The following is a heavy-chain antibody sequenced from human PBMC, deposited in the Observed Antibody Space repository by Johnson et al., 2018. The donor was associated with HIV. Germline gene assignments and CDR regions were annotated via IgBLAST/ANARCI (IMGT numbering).Heavy chain of an antibody. Sequence: VQLVESGGGVVQPGRSLRLSCAASGFTFNNYGMHWVRQAPGKGLEWVSPISGSDHSTYYADSVKGRFTISRDNAKNSLYLQMNSLRAEDTAVYYCARDGVVVVPGGWGAFDIWGQGTMVTVSS. V-gene: IGHV3-21*01. CDR1: GFTFNNYG. D-gene: IGHD2-15*01. CDR3: ARDGVVVVPGGWGAFDI. CDR2: ISGSDHST. J-gene: IGHJ3*02.